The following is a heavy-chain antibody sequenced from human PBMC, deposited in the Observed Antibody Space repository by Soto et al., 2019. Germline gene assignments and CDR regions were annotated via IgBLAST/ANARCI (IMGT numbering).Heavy chain of an antibody. Sequence: EVQLVESGGGLVQPGGSLRLSCAASGFTFSSYAMHWVRQAPGKGLEYVSAISSNGGSTYYANSVKGRFTISRDNSKNTLYLQMGSLRAEDMAVYYCASVRDGTYYYYGMDVWGQGTTVTVSS. CDR1: GFTFSSYA. J-gene: IGHJ6*02. D-gene: IGHD1-1*01. CDR2: ISSNGGST. V-gene: IGHV3-64*01. CDR3: ASVRDGTYYYYGMDV.